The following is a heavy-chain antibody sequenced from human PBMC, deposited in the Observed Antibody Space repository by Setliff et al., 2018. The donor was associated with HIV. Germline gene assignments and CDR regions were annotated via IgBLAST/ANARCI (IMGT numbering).Heavy chain of an antibody. V-gene: IGHV4-4*07. CDR2: IYISGST. CDR3: TRRGADSYYPRPLDV. D-gene: IGHD3-10*01. Sequence: SETLSLTCTVSGGSISSYYWSWIRQPAGKGLEWIGHIYISGSTNYNPSFNSRVTMSVDTSKNQFSLRLNSVTAADTAIYYCTRRGADSYYPRPLDVWGKGTTVTVSS. CDR1: GGSISSYY. J-gene: IGHJ6*04.